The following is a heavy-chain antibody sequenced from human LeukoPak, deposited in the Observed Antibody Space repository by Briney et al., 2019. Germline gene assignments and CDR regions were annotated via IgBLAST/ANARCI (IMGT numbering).Heavy chain of an antibody. CDR3: ARVGSVVKRHYFDY. D-gene: IGHD4-23*01. V-gene: IGHV1-18*01. J-gene: IGHJ4*02. Sequence: ASVKVSCKASGYTFTSYGISWVRQAPGQGLEWMGWINPYNRNTNYAQNLQGRVTMTTDTSTSTAYMELRSLRSDDTAVYYCARVGSVVKRHYFDYWGQGTLVTVSS. CDR2: INPYNRNT. CDR1: GYTFTSYG.